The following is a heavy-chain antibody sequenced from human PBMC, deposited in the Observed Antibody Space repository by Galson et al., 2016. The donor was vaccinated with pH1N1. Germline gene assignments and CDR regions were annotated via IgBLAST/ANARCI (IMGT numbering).Heavy chain of an antibody. J-gene: IGHJ4*02. CDR2: LYSGGST. D-gene: IGHD4-17*01. Sequence: SLRLSCAASGFSVSSNYVTWVRQAPGKGLEWVSVLYSGGSTYYADSVRGRFTISRDYSKNTVFLQLNSLRAEDTAVYYCAGGPQLALYSDRRSYFGYWGQGTLVTVSS. CDR3: AGGPQLALYSDRRSYFGY. CDR1: GFSVSSNY. V-gene: IGHV3-66*02.